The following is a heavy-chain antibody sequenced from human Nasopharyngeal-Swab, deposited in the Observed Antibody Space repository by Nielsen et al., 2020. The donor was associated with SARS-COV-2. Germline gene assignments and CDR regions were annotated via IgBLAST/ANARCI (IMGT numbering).Heavy chain of an antibody. Sequence: GGSLRLSCATSGFTFNSYWMHWVRQAPGQGLVWVSRINTDGTSANYADSVRGRFTVSRDNAKDTLYLQLNSLRPEDTAVYYCIRVGRGSIYGQFDPWGQGTLVTVSS. CDR1: GFTFNSYW. D-gene: IGHD5-18*01. CDR3: IRVGRGSIYGQFDP. CDR2: INTDGTSA. V-gene: IGHV3-74*01. J-gene: IGHJ5*02.